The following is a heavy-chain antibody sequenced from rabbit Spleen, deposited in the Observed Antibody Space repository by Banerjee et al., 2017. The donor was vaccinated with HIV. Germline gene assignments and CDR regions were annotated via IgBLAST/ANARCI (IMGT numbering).Heavy chain of an antibody. Sequence: QLKESGGGLVQPGGSLKLSCEASGFDFSRYYMNWVRQAPGKGLEWIGYIEPVFGVTYYANWVNGRFTISSHNAQNTLYLQLNSLTAADTATYFCARDAGRGDYIDGVFNLWGPGTLVTVS. CDR2: IEPVFGVT. J-gene: IGHJ4*01. CDR3: ARDAGRGDYIDGVFNL. D-gene: IGHD8-1*01. V-gene: IGHV1S7*01. CDR1: GFDFSRYY.